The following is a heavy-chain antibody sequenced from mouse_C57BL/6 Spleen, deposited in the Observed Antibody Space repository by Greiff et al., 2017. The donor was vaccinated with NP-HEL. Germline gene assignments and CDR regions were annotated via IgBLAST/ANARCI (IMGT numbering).Heavy chain of an antibody. Sequence: VQLKESGPGLVKPSQSLSLTCSVTGYSITSGYYWNWIRQFPGNKLEWMGYISYDGSNNYNPSLKNRISITRDTSKNQFFLKLNSVTTEDTATYYCARDLYYYGSSPYYAMDYWGQGTSVTVSS. CDR1: GYSITSGYY. J-gene: IGHJ4*01. V-gene: IGHV3-6*01. D-gene: IGHD1-1*01. CDR3: ARDLYYYGSSPYYAMDY. CDR2: ISYDGSN.